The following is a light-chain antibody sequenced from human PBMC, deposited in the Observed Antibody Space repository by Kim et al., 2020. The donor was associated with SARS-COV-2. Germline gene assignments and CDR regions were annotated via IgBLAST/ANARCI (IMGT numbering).Light chain of an antibody. CDR3: QQSYNIPRT. CDR2: AAS. J-gene: IGKJ1*01. CDR1: QSVLTF. V-gene: IGKV1-39*01. Sequence: DIQLTQSPSSLSASPGDSVTITCRTSQSVLTFLNWYQQKPRQAPKLLIFAASSLQSGVPSRFSGSGSGTDFTLTINSLQPEDFATYYCQQSYNIPRTFGQGTKVDIK.